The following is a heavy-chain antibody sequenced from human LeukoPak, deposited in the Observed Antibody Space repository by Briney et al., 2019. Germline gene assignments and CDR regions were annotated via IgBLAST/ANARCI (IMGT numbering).Heavy chain of an antibody. CDR2: IYPHGDP. CDR3: ARAKLEPAGTGAFDI. CDR1: GFTFKNYA. J-gene: IGHJ3*02. V-gene: IGHV3-23*01. Sequence: PGGSLRLSCTTSGFTFKNYAMTSVRQAPGKGLEWVSAIYPHGDPHYADSVKGRFNISRENSKNSLYMQMETLRAEDTALYYCARAKLEPAGTGAFDIWGRGTVVSVSS. D-gene: IGHD6-19*01.